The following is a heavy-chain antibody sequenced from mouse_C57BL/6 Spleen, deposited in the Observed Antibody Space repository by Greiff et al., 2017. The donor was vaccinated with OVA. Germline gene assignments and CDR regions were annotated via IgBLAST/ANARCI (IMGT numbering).Heavy chain of an antibody. CDR1: GYTFTSYW. V-gene: IGHV1-74*01. D-gene: IGHD1-1*01. J-gene: IGHJ2*01. CDR3: ATTVVATGFDY. Sequence: QVQLQQPGAELVKPGASVKVSCKASGYTFTSYWMHWVKQRPGQGLEWIGRIHPSDSDTNYNQKFKGKATLTVDKSSSTAYMQLSSLTSEDSAVYYCATTVVATGFDYWGQGTTLTVSS. CDR2: IHPSDSDT.